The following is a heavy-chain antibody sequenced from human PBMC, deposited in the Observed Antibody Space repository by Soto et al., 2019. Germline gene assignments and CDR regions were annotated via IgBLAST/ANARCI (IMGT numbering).Heavy chain of an antibody. J-gene: IGHJ6*02. V-gene: IGHV3-43*01. CDR2: ISWDGGSK. Sequence: GGSLRLSCAASGFTFDDYTMHWVRQAPGKGLEWVSLISWDGGSKYYADSVKGRFTISRDNSNNSLYLQMNSLRTEDTALYYCARDYVGYGMDVWGQGTTVTVSS. CDR1: GFTFDDYT. D-gene: IGHD3-16*01. CDR3: ARDYVGYGMDV.